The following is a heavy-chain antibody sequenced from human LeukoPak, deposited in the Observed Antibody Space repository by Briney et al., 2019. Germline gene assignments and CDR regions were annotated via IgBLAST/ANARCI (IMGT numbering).Heavy chain of an antibody. D-gene: IGHD6-19*01. V-gene: IGHV4-59*08. CDR2: VYNSRST. CDR3: ARHTSGLNFDY. Sequence: SETLSLTCTVSGGSISSYYWSWIRQPPGKGLEWIGYVYNSRSTNYNPSLKSRVTISVDMSKNQFSLKLSSVTAADTAVYYRARHTSGLNFDYWGQGTLVTVSS. J-gene: IGHJ4*02. CDR1: GGSISSYY.